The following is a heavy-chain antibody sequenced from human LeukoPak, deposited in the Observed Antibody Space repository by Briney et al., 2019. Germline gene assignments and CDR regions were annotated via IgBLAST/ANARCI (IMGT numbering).Heavy chain of an antibody. D-gene: IGHD3-10*01. CDR2: IYYSGST. V-gene: IGHV4-39*07. J-gene: IGHJ5*02. CDR3: ASAPWFGELLA. Sequence: PSETLSLTCTVSGGSISSSSYYWGWIRQPPGKGLEWIGSIYYSGSTYYNPSLKSRVTISVDTSKNQFSLKLSSVTAADTAVYYCASAPWFGELLAWGQGTLVTVSS. CDR1: GGSISSSSYY.